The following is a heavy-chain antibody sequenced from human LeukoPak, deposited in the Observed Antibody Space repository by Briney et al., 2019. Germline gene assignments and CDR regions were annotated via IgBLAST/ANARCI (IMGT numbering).Heavy chain of an antibody. CDR2: FDPEDGET. Sequence: ASVKVSCKVSGYTLTELSMHWVRQAPGKGLEWMGGFDPEDGETIYAQKFQGRVTMTEDTSTDTAYMELSSLRSEDTAVYYCATGIVVVPAVPYYYYMDVWGKGTTVTVSS. CDR1: GYTLTELS. V-gene: IGHV1-24*01. D-gene: IGHD2-2*01. J-gene: IGHJ6*03. CDR3: ATGIVVVPAVPYYYYMDV.